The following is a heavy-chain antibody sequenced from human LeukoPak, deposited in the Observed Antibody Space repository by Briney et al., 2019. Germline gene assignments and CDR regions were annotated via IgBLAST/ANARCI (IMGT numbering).Heavy chain of an antibody. CDR2: INPNSGGT. V-gene: IGHV1-2*04. Sequence: GASVEVSCKASGYTFTGYYMHWVRQAPGQGLEWMGWINPNSGGTNYAQKFQGWVTMTRDTSISTAYMELSRLRSDDTAVYYCARDPSDYGDYGGFDYWGQGTLVTVSS. D-gene: IGHD4-17*01. CDR3: ARDPSDYGDYGGFDY. J-gene: IGHJ4*02. CDR1: GYTFTGYY.